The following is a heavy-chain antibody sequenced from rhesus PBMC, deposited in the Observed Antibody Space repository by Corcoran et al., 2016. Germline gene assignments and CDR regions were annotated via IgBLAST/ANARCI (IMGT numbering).Heavy chain of an antibody. CDR2: IYGSGSST. Sequence: QLQLQESGPGLVKPSETLSVTCAVSGGSISSSYWSWIRQAPGKGLEWIGYIYGSGSSTNYHPSLKSRVTLAVDTSKNQLSLKLSSVTTADTAVYYCARDRGYCSSTYCSSGYFDYWGQGVLVTVSS. J-gene: IGHJ4*01. V-gene: IGHV4-169*02. CDR1: GGSISSSY. CDR3: ARDRGYCSSTYCSSGYFDY. D-gene: IGHD2-15*01.